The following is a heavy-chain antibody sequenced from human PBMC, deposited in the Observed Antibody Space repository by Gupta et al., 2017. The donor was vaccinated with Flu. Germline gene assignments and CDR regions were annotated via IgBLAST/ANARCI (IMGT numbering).Heavy chain of an antibody. D-gene: IGHD2-2*01. Sequence: EVQLLESGGGLVQPGGSLSLSCAACGFTFSNYALSWVRQAPGKGLEWVSVISGSGYSTHYADSVKGRFTISRDNSKDTLYLQMNSLRAEDTAVYYCAKARSSTTTSCSNYWGQGTLVPVPS. CDR2: ISGSGYST. CDR3: AKARSSTTTSCSNY. CDR1: GFTFSNYA. V-gene: IGHV3-23*01. J-gene: IGHJ4*02.